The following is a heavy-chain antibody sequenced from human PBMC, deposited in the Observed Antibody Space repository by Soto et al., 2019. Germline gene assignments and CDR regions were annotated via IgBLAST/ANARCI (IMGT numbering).Heavy chain of an antibody. D-gene: IGHD2-21*01. V-gene: IGHV1-69*12. J-gene: IGHJ6*02. CDR1: GGTFRTYD. Sequence: QVQLVQSGAEVKKPGSSVKVSCKTSGGTFRTYDTSWVRQAPGQGLVWMGGTIPIFGPAHYAQLFQDSVTISADESTSTAFLELSSLRSEDTAVYYCARDFTAYGGNPDDCYGMDVLGQGTTFTVSS. CDR2: TIPIFGPA. CDR3: ARDFTAYGGNPDDCYGMDV.